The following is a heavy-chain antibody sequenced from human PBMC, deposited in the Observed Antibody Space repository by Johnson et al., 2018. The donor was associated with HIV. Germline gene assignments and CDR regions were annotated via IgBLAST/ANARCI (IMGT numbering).Heavy chain of an antibody. D-gene: IGHD5-24*01. Sequence: QVQLVESGGGVVRPGGSLRLSCAASGFTFDDYGMSWVRQAPGKGLEWVAVISYDGSNKYYADSVKGRFTISRDNSKNTLYLQMNSLRAEDTAVYYCARACREGYTCDAFDIWGQGTMVTVSS. CDR2: ISYDGSNK. CDR1: GFTFDDYG. CDR3: ARACREGYTCDAFDI. V-gene: IGHV3-30*03. J-gene: IGHJ3*02.